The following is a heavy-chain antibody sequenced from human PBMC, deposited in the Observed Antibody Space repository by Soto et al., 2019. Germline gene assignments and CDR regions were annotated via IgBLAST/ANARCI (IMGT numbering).Heavy chain of an antibody. CDR2: IYPGDSDS. Sequence: GESLKISCKGSGYSFTTYWIGWVRQMPGKGLEWMGIIYPGDSDSRYSPSFQGQVTISVDKSITTAYLQWSSLKASDTALYYCAKPWVPSITDRPPRFDYWGRGTLVTVSS. D-gene: IGHD6-6*01. J-gene: IGHJ4*02. V-gene: IGHV5-51*01. CDR3: AKPWVPSITDRPPRFDY. CDR1: GYSFTTYW.